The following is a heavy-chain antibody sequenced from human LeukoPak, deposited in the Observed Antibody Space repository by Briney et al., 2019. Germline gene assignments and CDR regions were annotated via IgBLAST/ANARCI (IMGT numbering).Heavy chain of an antibody. D-gene: IGHD6-13*01. CDR1: GGSISSYY. J-gene: IGHJ6*03. CDR3: ARVRPRTLPGIAAAGYMDV. CDR2: INHSGST. V-gene: IGHV4-34*01. Sequence: PSETLSLTCTVSGGSISSYYWSWIRQPPGKGLEWIGEINHSGSTNYNPSLKSRVTISVDTSKNQFSLKLSSVTAADTAVYYCARVRPRTLPGIAAAGYMDVWGKGTTVTVSS.